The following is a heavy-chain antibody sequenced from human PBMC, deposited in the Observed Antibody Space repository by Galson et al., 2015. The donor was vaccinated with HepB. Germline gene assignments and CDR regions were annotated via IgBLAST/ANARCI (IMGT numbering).Heavy chain of an antibody. CDR2: IYPGDSDT. J-gene: IGHJ6*02. Sequence: QSGAEVKKPGESLKISCKGSGYSFTSYWIGWVRQMPGKGLEWRGIIYPGDSDTRYSPSFQGQVTISADKSISTAYLQWSSLKASDTAMYYCARQGYGSGSQLHYYYYGMDVWGQGTTVTVSS. D-gene: IGHD3-10*01. CDR3: ARQGYGSGSQLHYYYYGMDV. V-gene: IGHV5-51*01. CDR1: GYSFTSYW.